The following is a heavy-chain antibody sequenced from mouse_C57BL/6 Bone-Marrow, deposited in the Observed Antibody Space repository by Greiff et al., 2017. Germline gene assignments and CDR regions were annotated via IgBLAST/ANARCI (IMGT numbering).Heavy chain of an antibody. V-gene: IGHV1-82*01. D-gene: IGHD4-1*01. CDR3: ARPGCYAMDY. J-gene: IGHJ4*01. CDR1: GYAFSSSW. CDR2: IYPGDGDT. Sequence: QVQLQQSGPELVKPGASVKISCKASGYAFSSSWMNWVKQRPGKGLEWIGRIYPGDGDTNYNGKFKGKATLTADKSSSTAYMQLSSLTSEDSAVYFCARPGCYAMDYWGQRTSVTVSS.